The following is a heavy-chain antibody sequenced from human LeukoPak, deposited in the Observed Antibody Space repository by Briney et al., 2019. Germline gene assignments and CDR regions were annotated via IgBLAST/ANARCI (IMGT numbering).Heavy chain of an antibody. V-gene: IGHV3-53*05. Sequence: PGGSLRLSCAASGFTVSSNYMSWVRQAPGKGLEWVSVIYSGGSTYYADSVKGRFTISRDNAKNSLYLQMNSLRAEDTALYYCAKIPRAYYDFWSGYYTGDYWGQGTLVTVSS. J-gene: IGHJ4*02. CDR2: IYSGGST. CDR3: AKIPRAYYDFWSGYYTGDY. D-gene: IGHD3-3*01. CDR1: GFTVSSNY.